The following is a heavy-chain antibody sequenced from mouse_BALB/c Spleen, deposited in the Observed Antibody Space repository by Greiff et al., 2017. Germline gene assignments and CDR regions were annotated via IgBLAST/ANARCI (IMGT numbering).Heavy chain of an antibody. D-gene: IGHD2-1*01. V-gene: IGHV4-1*02. Sequence: EVKVVESGGGLVQPGGSLKLSCAASGFDFSRYWMSWVRQAPGKGLEWIGEINPDSSTINYTPSLKDKFIISRDNAKNTLYLQMSKVRSEDTALYYCARRLYYGNYGYAMDYWGQGTSVTVSS. J-gene: IGHJ4*01. CDR1: GFDFSRYW. CDR2: INPDSSTI. CDR3: ARRLYYGNYGYAMDY.